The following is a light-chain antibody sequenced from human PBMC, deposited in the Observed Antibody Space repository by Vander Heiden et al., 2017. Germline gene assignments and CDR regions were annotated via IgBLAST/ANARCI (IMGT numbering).Light chain of an antibody. Sequence: SYDLTQPPSVSVSPGQTAIITCSGDKLGHKFVSWYQKKSGQSPVLVFYEHKKRPSGIPERFSGSNSGNTATLTIRGTQATDEADYFCQVWDDGIVVFGGGTRLTGL. CDR3: QVWDDGIVV. V-gene: IGLV3-1*01. CDR2: EHK. J-gene: IGLJ2*01. CDR1: KLGHKF.